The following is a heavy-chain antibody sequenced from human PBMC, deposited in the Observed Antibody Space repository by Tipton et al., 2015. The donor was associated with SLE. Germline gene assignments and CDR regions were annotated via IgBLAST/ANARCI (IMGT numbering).Heavy chain of an antibody. CDR1: GDYMSGKY. CDR2: IYSSGGT. V-gene: IGHV4-4*07. CDR3: AGRVAHSSSSWAIGY. Sequence: TLSLTCTVSGDYMSGKYWSWIRQPAGKGLEWKGHIYSSGGTSYNSSLNSRVTMSIDTSKNQFSLKLSSVTAADTAVYYCAGRVAHSSSSWAIGYWGQGTLVTVSS. J-gene: IGHJ4*02. D-gene: IGHD6-6*01.